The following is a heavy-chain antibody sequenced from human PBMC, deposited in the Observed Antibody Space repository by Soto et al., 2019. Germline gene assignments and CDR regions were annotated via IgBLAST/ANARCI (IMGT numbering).Heavy chain of an antibody. CDR2: ISSSSSTI. D-gene: IGHD4-4*01. V-gene: IGHV3-48*02. CDR1: GFTFSSYS. J-gene: IGHJ4*02. CDR3: ARFGYSPPSDH. Sequence: EVQLVESGGGLVQPGGSLRLSCAASGFTFSSYSMNWVRQAPGKGLEWVSYISSSSSTIYYADSVKGRFTISRDNAKNSRNLPTNSLRDEDTAVYYCARFGYSPPSDHRGQGPPVTVSS.